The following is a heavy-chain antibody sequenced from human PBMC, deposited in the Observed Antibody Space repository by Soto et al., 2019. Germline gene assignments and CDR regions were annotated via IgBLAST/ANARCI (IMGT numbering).Heavy chain of an antibody. CDR3: ARDNSMLGAPFHY. V-gene: IGHV3-53*02. Sequence: EVELVETGGGLIQPGGSLRLSCAASGFTVSSNSMSWVRQAPGKGLEWVSLIYTDGGTYYGDSVKGRFTISRDTSKNTLSLQMTSLRADDTAVYYCARDNSMLGAPFHYWSQGTLVTVSS. D-gene: IGHD3-16*01. CDR2: IYTDGGT. CDR1: GFTVSSNS. J-gene: IGHJ4*02.